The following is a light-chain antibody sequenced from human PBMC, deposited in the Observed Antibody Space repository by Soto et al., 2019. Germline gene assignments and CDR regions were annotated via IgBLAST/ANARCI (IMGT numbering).Light chain of an antibody. CDR3: QQYGTSPQT. V-gene: IGKV3D-20*01. CDR2: DAS. CDR1: QSVNNNY. Sequence: EIVLTQSPATLSLSPGERATLSCGASQSVNNNYLAWYQQKPGLAPRLLIYDASSRATGIPDRFSGSGSGTDFTLTISRLEPEDFAVDSCQQYGTSPQTFGQGTKVEIK. J-gene: IGKJ1*01.